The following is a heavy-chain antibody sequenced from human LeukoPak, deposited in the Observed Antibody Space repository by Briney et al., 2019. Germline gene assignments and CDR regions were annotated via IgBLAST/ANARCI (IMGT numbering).Heavy chain of an antibody. CDR3: AGPAELSSADDAFDI. CDR1: GYSISSGYY. D-gene: IGHD3-22*01. CDR2: IYHSGST. J-gene: IGHJ3*02. Sequence: SETLSLTCTVSGYSISSGYYWGWIRQPPGKGLEWIGSIYHSGSTYYNPSLKSRVTISVDTSKNQFSLKLSSVTAADTAVYYCAGPAELSSADDAFDIWGQGTMVTVSS. V-gene: IGHV4-38-2*02.